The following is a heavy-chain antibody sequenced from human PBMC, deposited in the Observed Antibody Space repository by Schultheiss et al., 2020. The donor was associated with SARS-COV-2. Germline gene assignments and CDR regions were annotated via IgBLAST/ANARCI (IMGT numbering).Heavy chain of an antibody. D-gene: IGHD2-2*01. CDR3: ARLSRARVVVVAAEALAFDI. CDR2: INHSGST. J-gene: IGHJ3*02. CDR1: GGSFSGYY. Sequence: SQTLSLTCAVYGGSFSGYYWSWIRQPPGKGLEWIGEINHSGSTNYNPSLKSRVTISVDTSKNQFSLKLSSVTAADTAVYYCARLSRARVVVVAAEALAFDIWGQGTMVTVSS. V-gene: IGHV4-34*01.